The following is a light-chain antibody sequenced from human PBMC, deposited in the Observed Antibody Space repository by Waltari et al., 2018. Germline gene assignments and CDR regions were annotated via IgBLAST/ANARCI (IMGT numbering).Light chain of an antibody. CDR3: CSYAGSTTYVI. Sequence: QSALTQPASVSGSPGQSITVSCTGTSNDIGSYNFVSWYQQHPGKAPKLIIYEVTKRPSGFSIRFPGSKSGNTASLTISGLQADDEADYYCCSYAGSTTYVIFGGGTKLTVL. CDR2: EVT. V-gene: IGLV2-23*02. CDR1: SNDIGSYNF. J-gene: IGLJ2*01.